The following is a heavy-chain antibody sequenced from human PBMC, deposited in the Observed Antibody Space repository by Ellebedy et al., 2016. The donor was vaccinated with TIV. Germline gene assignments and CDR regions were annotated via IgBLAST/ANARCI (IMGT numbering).Heavy chain of an antibody. J-gene: IGHJ1*01. CDR3: ARDPYWDSSGYYYSYFQH. D-gene: IGHD3-22*01. CDR2: IKQDGSEK. Sequence: GESLKISCAASGFTFSSYWMNWVRQAPGKGLEWVANIKQDGSEKYYVDSVKGRFTISRDNAKNSLHLQMNRLRAEDTAVYYCARDPYWDSSGYYYSYFQHWGQGTLVTVSS. V-gene: IGHV3-7*01. CDR1: GFTFSSYW.